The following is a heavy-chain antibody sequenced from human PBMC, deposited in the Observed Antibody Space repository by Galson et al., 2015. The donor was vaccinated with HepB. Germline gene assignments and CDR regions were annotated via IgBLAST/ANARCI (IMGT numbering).Heavy chain of an antibody. D-gene: IGHD4-23*01. CDR2: IDAGGNSK. CDR3: TSLTTAVNQFAFDI. V-gene: IGHV3-74*01. Sequence: SLRLSCAASGFAFSKYWMHWVRQIPGKGLVWVSRIDAGGNSKSYADSVKGRFSISRDNVENTLYMQMNSLRAEDTAVYYCTSLTTAVNQFAFDIWGQGTVVTVSS. CDR1: GFAFSKYW. J-gene: IGHJ3*02.